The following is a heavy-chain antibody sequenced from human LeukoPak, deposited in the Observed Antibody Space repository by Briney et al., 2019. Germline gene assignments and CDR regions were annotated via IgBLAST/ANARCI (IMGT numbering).Heavy chain of an antibody. CDR2: ISGSGGST. J-gene: IGHJ4*02. CDR1: GFTFSSYA. CDR3: AKPSAYDSSGYPLYYFDY. D-gene: IGHD3-22*01. Sequence: GGSLRLSCAASGFTFSSYAMSWVRQAPGKGLAWVSAISGSGGSTYYADSVKGRFTISRDNSKNTLYLQMNSLRAEDTAVYYCAKPSAYDSSGYPLYYFDYWGQGTLVTVSS. V-gene: IGHV3-23*01.